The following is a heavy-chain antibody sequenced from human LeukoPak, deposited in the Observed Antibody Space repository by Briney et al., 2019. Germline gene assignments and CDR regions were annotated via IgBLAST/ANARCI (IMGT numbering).Heavy chain of an antibody. D-gene: IGHD3-22*01. CDR2: INHSGST. CDR3: ARGQDYYDSSGQFDY. V-gene: IGHV4-38-2*02. CDR1: GYSISSGYY. Sequence: PSETLSLTCTVSGYSISSGYYWGWIRQPPGKGLEWIGEINHSGSTNYNPSLKSRVTISVDTSKNQFSLKLSSVTAADTAVYYCARGQDYYDSSGQFDYWGQGTLVTVSS. J-gene: IGHJ4*02.